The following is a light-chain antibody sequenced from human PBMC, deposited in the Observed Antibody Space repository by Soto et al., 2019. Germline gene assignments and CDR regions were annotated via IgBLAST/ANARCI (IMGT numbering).Light chain of an antibody. Sequence: DIQMTQSPSSLSASVGDRVTITCRASQGISNYLAWYQQKPGKVPKLLIYAASTLQSGVSSRFSGSGSGTDITLTISSPQPEDVATYYCQKYNSAPRAFGQGTKVEIK. V-gene: IGKV1-27*01. J-gene: IGKJ1*01. CDR1: QGISNY. CDR3: QKYNSAPRA. CDR2: AAS.